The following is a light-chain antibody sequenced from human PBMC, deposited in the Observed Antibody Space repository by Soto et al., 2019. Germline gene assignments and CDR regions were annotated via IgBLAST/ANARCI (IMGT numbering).Light chain of an antibody. CDR3: QVWDRTATVV. J-gene: IGLJ2*01. CDR1: KVGTKG. CDR2: DDT. V-gene: IGLV3-21*02. Sequence: SYELTQPPSVSVAPGQTATVTCGGDKVGTKGVHWYQQRPGQAPVVVVYDDTDRPSGIPERLSGSSSGNTATLTITRVEAGDEADYYCQVWDRTATVVFGGGTKVTVL.